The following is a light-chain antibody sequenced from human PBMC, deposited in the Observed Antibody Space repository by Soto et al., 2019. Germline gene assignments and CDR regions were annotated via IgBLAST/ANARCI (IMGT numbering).Light chain of an antibody. J-gene: IGKJ3*01. CDR3: QQRSKWAAIT. V-gene: IGKV3-11*01. CDR2: DAS. Sequence: EIVLTQSPATLSLSPGERATLSCRASQSVSSYLAWYQQKPGQAPRLLIYDASNRATGIPARFSGSGSGTDFTLTISSLEPEDFAVYYCQQRSKWAAITLGPGTKVDIK. CDR1: QSVSSY.